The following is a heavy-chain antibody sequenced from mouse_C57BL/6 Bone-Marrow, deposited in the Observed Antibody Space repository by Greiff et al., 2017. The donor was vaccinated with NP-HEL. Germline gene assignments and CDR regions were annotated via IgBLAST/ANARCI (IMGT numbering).Heavy chain of an antibody. V-gene: IGHV1-4*01. CDR3: GYDYEGPWFAY. CDR1: GYTFTSYT. Sequence: QVQLQQSGAELARPGASVKMSCKASGYTFTSYTMHWVKQRPGQGLEWIGYINPSSGYTKYKQKFRDKATLTADKSTSNAYMQLSSLTSEESAVYYCGYDYEGPWFAYWGQGTLVTVSA. J-gene: IGHJ3*01. D-gene: IGHD2-4*01. CDR2: INPSSGYT.